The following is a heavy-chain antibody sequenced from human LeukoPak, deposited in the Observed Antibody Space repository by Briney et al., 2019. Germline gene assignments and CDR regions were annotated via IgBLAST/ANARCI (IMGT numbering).Heavy chain of an antibody. J-gene: IGHJ4*02. D-gene: IGHD6-13*01. CDR1: GFTFSSYS. CDR3: ARVIAAAGGGFDY. CDR2: IKQDGSEK. V-gene: IGHV3-7*01. Sequence: GGSLRLSCAASGFTFSSYSMNWVRQAPGKGLEWVANIKQDGSEKYYVDSVKGRFTISRDNAKNSLYLQMNSLRAEDTAVYYCARVIAAAGGGFDYWGQGTLVTVSS.